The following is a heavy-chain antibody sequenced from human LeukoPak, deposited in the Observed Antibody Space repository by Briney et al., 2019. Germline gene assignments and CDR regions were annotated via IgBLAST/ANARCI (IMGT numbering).Heavy chain of an antibody. Sequence: AGSLRLSCAASGFTFSIYWMSWVRQAPGKGLEWVANIKQDGSERYYVDSVKGRFTLSRDNAKNSLYLQMNSLRAEDTAVYYCARDRWSYDPQGGFDCWGQGTLVTVSS. CDR1: GFTFSIYW. J-gene: IGHJ4*02. CDR2: IKQDGSER. CDR3: ARDRWSYDPQGGFDC. D-gene: IGHD3-22*01. V-gene: IGHV3-7*03.